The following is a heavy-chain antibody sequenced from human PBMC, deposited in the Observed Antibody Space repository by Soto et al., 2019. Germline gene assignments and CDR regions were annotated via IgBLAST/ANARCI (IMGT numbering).Heavy chain of an antibody. CDR3: ATGSNYGWGSYYGDY. CDR2: IWYDGSNK. D-gene: IGHD3-10*01. Sequence: QVPLVESGGGVVQPGRSLRLSCAASGFTFSSYGMHWVRQAPGKGLEWVAVIWYDGSNKYYADSVKGRFTISRDNSKNTLYLQMNSLRAEDTAVYYCATGSNYGWGSYYGDYWGQGTLVTVSS. CDR1: GFTFSSYG. V-gene: IGHV3-33*01. J-gene: IGHJ4*02.